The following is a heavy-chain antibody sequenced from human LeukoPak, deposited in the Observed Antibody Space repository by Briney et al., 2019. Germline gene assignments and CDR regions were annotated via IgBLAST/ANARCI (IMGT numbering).Heavy chain of an antibody. CDR3: ARAGGTYYGIAFDI. Sequence: GGSLRLSCAASGFSFSSYAMSWVRQAPGKGLEWVSDIRDIGISSNYADSVKGRFTISRDNAKNSLYLQMNSLRAEDTAVYYCARAGGTYYGIAFDIWGQGTMVTVSS. D-gene: IGHD1-26*01. V-gene: IGHV3-23*01. J-gene: IGHJ3*02. CDR2: IRDIGISS. CDR1: GFSFSSYA.